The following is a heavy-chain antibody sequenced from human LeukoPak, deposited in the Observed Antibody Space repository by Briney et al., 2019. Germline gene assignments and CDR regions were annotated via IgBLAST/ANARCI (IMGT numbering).Heavy chain of an antibody. Sequence: GGSLRLSCAASGSTFSSYAMHWVRQAPGKGLEWVAVISYDGSNKYYADSVKGRFTISRDNSKNTLYLQMNSLRAEDTAVYYCARESITAYGSGIILGDYWGQGTLVTVSS. CDR3: ARESITAYGSGIILGDY. CDR1: GSTFSSYA. J-gene: IGHJ4*02. V-gene: IGHV3-30*04. CDR2: ISYDGSNK. D-gene: IGHD3-10*01.